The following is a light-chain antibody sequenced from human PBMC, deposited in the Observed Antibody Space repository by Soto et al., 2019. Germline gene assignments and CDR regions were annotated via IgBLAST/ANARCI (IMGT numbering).Light chain of an antibody. CDR1: SSDVGGYNY. CDR2: EVS. Sequence: QSALTQPPSASGSPGQSVTISCAGTSSDVGGYNYVSWYQHHPGKAPKLMISEVSKRPSGVPDRFSGSKSGNTASLTVSGLQAEDEADYYCTSYAGSNKGVFGGGTKVTVL. J-gene: IGLJ2*01. CDR3: TSYAGSNKGV. V-gene: IGLV2-8*01.